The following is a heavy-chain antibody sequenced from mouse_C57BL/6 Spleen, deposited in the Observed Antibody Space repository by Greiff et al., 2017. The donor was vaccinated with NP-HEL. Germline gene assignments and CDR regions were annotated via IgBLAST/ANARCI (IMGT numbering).Heavy chain of an antibody. CDR2: IDPSDSYT. CDR3: ARWGFITTVVATPDY. Sequence: QVQLKQPGAELVKPGASVKLSCKASGYTFTSYWMQWVKQRPGQGLEWIGEIDPSDSYTNYNQKFKGKATLTVDTSSSTAYMQLSSLTSEDSAVYYCARWGFITTVVATPDYWGQGTTLTVSS. CDR1: GYTFTSYW. D-gene: IGHD1-1*01. J-gene: IGHJ2*01. V-gene: IGHV1-50*01.